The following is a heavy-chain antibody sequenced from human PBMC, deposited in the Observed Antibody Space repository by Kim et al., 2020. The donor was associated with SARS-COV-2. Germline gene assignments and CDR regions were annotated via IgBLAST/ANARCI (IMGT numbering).Heavy chain of an antibody. D-gene: IGHD6-13*01. J-gene: IGHJ4*02. V-gene: IGHV3-33*05. Sequence: GGSLRLSCAASGFTFSSYGMHWVRQAPGKGLEWVAVISYDGSNKYYADSVKGRFTISRDNSKNTLYLQMNSLRAEDTAVYYCARERGIAAVFDYWGQGTLVTVSS. CDR2: ISYDGSNK. CDR3: ARERGIAAVFDY. CDR1: GFTFSSYG.